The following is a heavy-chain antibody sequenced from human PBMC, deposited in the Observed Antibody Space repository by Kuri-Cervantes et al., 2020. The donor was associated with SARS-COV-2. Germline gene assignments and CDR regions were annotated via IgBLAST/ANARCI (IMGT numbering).Heavy chain of an antibody. Sequence: SETLSLTCAISGDSVSSNSAAWNWIRQSPSRGLEWLGRTYYRSKWYNDYAVSVKSRITINPDTSRNQFSLHLNSVTPEDTAVYYCARDSSLSINGMDVWGQGTTVTVSS. CDR2: TYYRSKWYN. CDR1: GDSVSSNSAA. J-gene: IGHJ6*02. V-gene: IGHV6-1*01. CDR3: ARDSSLSINGMDV.